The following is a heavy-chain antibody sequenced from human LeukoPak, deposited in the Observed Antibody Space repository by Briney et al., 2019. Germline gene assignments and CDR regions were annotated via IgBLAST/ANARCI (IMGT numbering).Heavy chain of an antibody. CDR2: ISYDGSNK. V-gene: IGHV3-30-3*01. Sequence: GGSLRLSCAASGFTFSSYAMHWVRRAPGKGLEWVAVISYDGSNKYYADSVKGRFTISRDNSKNTLYLQMNSLRAEDTAVYYCARALRVVGATSGGAFDIWGQGTMVTVSS. D-gene: IGHD1-26*01. J-gene: IGHJ3*02. CDR3: ARALRVVGATSGGAFDI. CDR1: GFTFSSYA.